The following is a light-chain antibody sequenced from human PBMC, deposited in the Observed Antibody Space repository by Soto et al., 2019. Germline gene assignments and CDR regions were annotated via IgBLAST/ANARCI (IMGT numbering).Light chain of an antibody. CDR3: QQYKDWPPFFT. CDR2: GAS. CDR1: QSVNTN. V-gene: IGKV3-15*01. J-gene: IGKJ3*01. Sequence: EIVMTQSPDTLSVSPGERATLSCRASQSVNTNLAWYRQTPGQPPRLLIYGASIRATGIPARFSGSGAGTEFTLAICCLESEAFAVYYCQQYKDWPPFFTFGPGTRVDIK.